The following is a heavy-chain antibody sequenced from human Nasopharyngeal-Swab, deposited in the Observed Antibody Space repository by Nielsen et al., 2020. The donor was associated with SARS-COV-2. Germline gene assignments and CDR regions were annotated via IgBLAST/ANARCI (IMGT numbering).Heavy chain of an antibody. J-gene: IGHJ2*01. CDR2: IKQDGSEK. CDR3: ARSKFTYYYDSSGYDYFYWYFDL. CDR1: GFTFSSYW. V-gene: IGHV3-7*03. Sequence: GGSLRLSCAASGFTFSSYWMGWVRQAPGKGLEWVANIKQDGSEKYYVDSVKGRFTISRDNAKNSLYLQMNSLRAEDTAVYYCARSKFTYYYDSSGYDYFYWYFDLWGRGTLVTVSS. D-gene: IGHD3-22*01.